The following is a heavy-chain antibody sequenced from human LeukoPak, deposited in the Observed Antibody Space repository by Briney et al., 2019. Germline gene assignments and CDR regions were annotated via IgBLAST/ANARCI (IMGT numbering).Heavy chain of an antibody. D-gene: IGHD3-22*01. CDR1: GGSFSGYY. CDR2: SNHSGST. J-gene: IGHJ4*02. V-gene: IGHV4-34*01. CDR3: AREMSRITMIVVVTPHYYFDY. Sequence: SETLSLTCAVYGGSFSGYYWSWIRQPPGKGLEWIGESNHSGSTNYNPSLKSRVTISVDTSKNQFSLKLSSVTAADTAVYYCAREMSRITMIVVVTPHYYFDYWGQGTLVTVSS.